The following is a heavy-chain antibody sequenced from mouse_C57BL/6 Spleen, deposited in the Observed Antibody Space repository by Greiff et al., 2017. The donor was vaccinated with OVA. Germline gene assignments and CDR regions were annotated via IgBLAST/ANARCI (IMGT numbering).Heavy chain of an antibody. CDR2: ISGGGGNT. CDR1: GFTFSSYT. D-gene: IGHD1-1*01. Sequence: DVMLVESGGGLVKPGGSLKLSCAASGFTFSSYTMSWVRQTPEKRLEWVATISGGGGNTYYPDSVKGRFTISRDNAKNTLYLQMSSLRSEDTAVYYCARRGTVVGENYFDYWGQGTTLTVSS. CDR3: ARRGTVVGENYFDY. V-gene: IGHV5-9*01. J-gene: IGHJ2*01.